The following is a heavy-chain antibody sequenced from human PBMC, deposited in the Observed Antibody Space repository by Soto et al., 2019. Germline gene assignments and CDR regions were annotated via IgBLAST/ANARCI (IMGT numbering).Heavy chain of an antibody. Sequence: QVQLVQSGAEVKKPGASVKVSCKASGYTFTSYGISWVRQAPGQGLEWMGWISAYNSNTNYAQKLQGRVTMTTDTAPRTAYMELGSVRSDDTAVYYCAVAAAGTVQYFRHWGQGTLVTVSS. V-gene: IGHV1-18*01. CDR1: GYTFTSYG. J-gene: IGHJ1*01. D-gene: IGHD6-13*01. CDR2: ISAYNSNT. CDR3: AVAAAGTVQYFRH.